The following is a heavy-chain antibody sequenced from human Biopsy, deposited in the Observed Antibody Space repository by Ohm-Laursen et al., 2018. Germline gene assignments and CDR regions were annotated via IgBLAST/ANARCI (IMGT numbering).Heavy chain of an antibody. CDR3: AKDISIGGFAISYYYGMDV. CDR2: ISWNGGSS. CDR1: GFIFGDYA. J-gene: IGHJ6*02. D-gene: IGHD2-21*01. V-gene: IGHV3-9*01. Sequence: SLRLSCAASGFIFGDYAMHWVRQAPGKGLEWVSSISWNGGSSGYADSVKGRFTISRDNARKSLYLQMNSLRPEDTALYYCAKDISIGGFAISYYYGMDVWGQGTTVTVSS.